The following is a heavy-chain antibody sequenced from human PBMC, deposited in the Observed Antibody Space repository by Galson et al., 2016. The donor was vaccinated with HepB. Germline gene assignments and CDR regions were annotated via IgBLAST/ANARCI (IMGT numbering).Heavy chain of an antibody. CDR3: ARASPSRILDV. Sequence: SVKVSCKASADTLKNYIVNWVRQAPGQGLEWVGGIIXMFGTVNSAQRFQGRVTISADESTRTVYLDLTRLTYEDTAVYYCARASPSRILDVWGQGTTVTVSS. V-gene: IGHV1-69*13. CDR1: ADTLKNYI. D-gene: IGHD2-15*01. CDR2: IIXMFGTV. J-gene: IGHJ6*02.